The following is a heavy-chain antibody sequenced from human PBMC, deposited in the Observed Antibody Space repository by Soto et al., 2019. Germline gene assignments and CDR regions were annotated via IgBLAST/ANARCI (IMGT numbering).Heavy chain of an antibody. J-gene: IGHJ5*02. CDR1: GYTFTSYD. CDR2: MNPNSGNT. CDR3: ARGWAGTTGVGP. V-gene: IGHV1-8*01. D-gene: IGHD1-7*01. Sequence: ASVKVSCKASGYTFTSYDINWVRQATGQGLEWMGWMNPNSGNTGYAQKFQGRVTMTRNTSISKANMELSSLGSEDTAVYYCARGWAGTTGVGPWGQGTLVTVSS.